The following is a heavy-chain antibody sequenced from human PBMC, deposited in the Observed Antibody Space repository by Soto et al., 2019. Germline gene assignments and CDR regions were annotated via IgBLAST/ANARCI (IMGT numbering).Heavy chain of an antibody. CDR1: GYTFTSYA. CDR3: ARVQRSGPFDY. D-gene: IGHD1-1*01. J-gene: IGHJ4*02. CDR2: INAGNGNT. V-gene: IGHV1-3*01. Sequence: QVQLVQSGAEVKKPGASVKVSCKASGYTFTSYALHWVRQAPGQRLEGMGWINAGNGNTKYSQKFPGRVTITRDTSASTAYMELSSLRSEDTTVYYCARVQRSGPFDYWGQGTLVTVSS.